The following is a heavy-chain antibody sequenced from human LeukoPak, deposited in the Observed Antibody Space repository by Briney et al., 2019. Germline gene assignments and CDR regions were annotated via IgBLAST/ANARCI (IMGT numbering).Heavy chain of an antibody. D-gene: IGHD5-12*01. CDR1: GFTFSSYA. V-gene: IGHV3-30*04. Sequence: PGGSLRLSCAASGFTFSSYAMHWVRQAPGKGLEWVAVISYDGSNKYYADSVKGRFTISRDNSKNTLYLQMNSLRAEDTAVYYCASGSTVDIVATIKGVLWDYWGQGTLVTVSS. CDR2: ISYDGSNK. CDR3: ASGSTVDIVATIKGVLWDY. J-gene: IGHJ4*02.